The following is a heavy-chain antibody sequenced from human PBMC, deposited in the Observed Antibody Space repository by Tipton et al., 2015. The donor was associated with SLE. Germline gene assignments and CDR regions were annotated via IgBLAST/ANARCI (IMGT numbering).Heavy chain of an antibody. J-gene: IGHJ3*02. CDR1: GGSISSGGYS. CDR2: IYHSGST. CDR3: ARDGSEYAFDI. V-gene: IGHV4-30-2*01. Sequence: TLSLTCAVSGGSISSGGYSWSWIRQPPGKGLEWIGYIYHSGSTYYNPSLKSRVTISVDRSKNQFSLKLSSVTAADTAVYYCARDGSEYAFDIWGQGTLVTVSS. D-gene: IGHD3-10*01.